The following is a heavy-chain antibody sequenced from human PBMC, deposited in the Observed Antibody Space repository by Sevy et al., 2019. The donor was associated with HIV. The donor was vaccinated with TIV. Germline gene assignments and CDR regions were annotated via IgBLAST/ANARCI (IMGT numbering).Heavy chain of an antibody. CDR2: IKQDGSEK. J-gene: IGHJ4*02. D-gene: IGHD3-10*01. V-gene: IGHV3-7*03. CDR1: GFTFSSYW. Sequence: GGSLRLSCAASGFTFSSYWMSWVRQAPGKGLEWVVNIKQDGSEKYYVDSVKGRFTISRDNAKNSLYLQMNSLRAEDTAVYYCARLTMVRGVTSDFDYWGQGTLVTVSS. CDR3: ARLTMVRGVTSDFDY.